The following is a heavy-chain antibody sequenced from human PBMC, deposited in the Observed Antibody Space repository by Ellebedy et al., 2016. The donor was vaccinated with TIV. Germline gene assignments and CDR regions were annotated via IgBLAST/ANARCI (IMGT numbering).Heavy chain of an antibody. Sequence: SETLSLTCAVSGYSISRDYYWGWIRQSPGTGLEWIGNLHHSGSTYYNPSLQSRVTISVDTSKNQFSLKLSSVTAADTAVYYCARHLPYGDSRDDAFDIWGQGTMVTVSS. D-gene: IGHD4-17*01. V-gene: IGHV4-38-2*01. CDR3: ARHLPYGDSRDDAFDI. CDR2: LHHSGST. CDR1: GYSISRDYY. J-gene: IGHJ3*02.